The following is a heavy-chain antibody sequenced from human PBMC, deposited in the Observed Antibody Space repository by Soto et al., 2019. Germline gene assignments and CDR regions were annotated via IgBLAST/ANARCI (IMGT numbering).Heavy chain of an antibody. J-gene: IGHJ6*02. CDR2: IYYSGST. CDR1: GGSISSSSYY. CDR3: ARTGYSSSWEGHYYYYYGMDV. Sequence: SETLSLTCTVSGGSISSSSYYWGWIRQPPGKGLEWIGSIYYSGSTYYNPSLKSRVTISVDTSKNQFSLKLSSVTAADTAVYYCARTGYSSSWEGHYYYYYGMDVWGQGTTVTVSS. D-gene: IGHD6-13*01. V-gene: IGHV4-39*01.